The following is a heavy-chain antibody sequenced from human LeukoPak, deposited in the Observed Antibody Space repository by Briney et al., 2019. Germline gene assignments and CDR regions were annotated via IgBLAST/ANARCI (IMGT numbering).Heavy chain of an antibody. D-gene: IGHD3-10*01. CDR1: GYTFTSYD. CDR2: MNPNSGNT. CDR3: ARFRYGSGSYYEED. V-gene: IGHV1-8*01. J-gene: IGHJ4*02. Sequence: ASVKVSCKASGYTFTSYDINWVRQATGQGLEWMGWMNPNSGNTGYAQKFQGRVTMTRNTSISTAYMELSSLRSGDTAVYYCARFRYGSGSYYEEDWGQGTLVTLSS.